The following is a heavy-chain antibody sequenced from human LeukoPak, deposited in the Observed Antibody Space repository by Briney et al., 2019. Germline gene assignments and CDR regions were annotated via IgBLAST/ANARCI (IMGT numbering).Heavy chain of an antibody. Sequence: GGSLRLSCAASGFTFSSYAMSWVRQAPGKGLEWVSAISGSGGSTYYADSVKGRFTISRDNSKNTLYLQMNSLRAEDTAVYYCAKGSRPAAPLYYYYYYMDVWGKGTTVTVSS. CDR2: ISGSGGST. J-gene: IGHJ6*03. V-gene: IGHV3-23*01. D-gene: IGHD2-2*01. CDR3: AKGSRPAAPLYYYYYYMDV. CDR1: GFTFSSYA.